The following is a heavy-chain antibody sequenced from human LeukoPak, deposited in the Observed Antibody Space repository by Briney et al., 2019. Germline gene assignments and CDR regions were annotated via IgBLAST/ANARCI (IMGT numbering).Heavy chain of an antibody. Sequence: GRSLRLSCAASGFTFSSYGMHWARQAPGKGPEWVAVIYSTGGTYYADSVKGRFTISRDNSRNTLYLQMNSLRVEDTAIYYCELFIEPSVTSLAMDVWGKGTTVTVSS. J-gene: IGHJ6*03. D-gene: IGHD1-14*01. CDR3: ELFIEPSVTSLAMDV. V-gene: IGHV3-53*01. CDR2: IYSTGGT. CDR1: GFTFSSYG.